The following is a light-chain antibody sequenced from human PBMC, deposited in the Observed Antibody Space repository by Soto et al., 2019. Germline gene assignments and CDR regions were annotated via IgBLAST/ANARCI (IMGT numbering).Light chain of an antibody. CDR1: KGISNS. CDR2: AAS. Sequence: DIQMTQSPSSLSASVGDRVTITCRASKGISNSLAWYQQKPGEVPKLLSYAASTLPSGVPSRFKGSGSGTDFTLPISSLQPEDVATYYCQKYNSVPFTFGPGTKVDIK. CDR3: QKYNSVPFT. V-gene: IGKV1-27*01. J-gene: IGKJ3*01.